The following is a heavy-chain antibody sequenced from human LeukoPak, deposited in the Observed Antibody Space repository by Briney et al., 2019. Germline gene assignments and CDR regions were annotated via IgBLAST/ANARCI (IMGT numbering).Heavy chain of an antibody. J-gene: IGHJ4*02. Sequence: SETLSLTCAVSGYSISSGYYWGWIRQPPGKGLEWIGSIYHSGSTYYNPSLKSRVTILVDTSKNQFSLKLSSVTAADTAVYYCAIHTYYDSSGYYYWGQGTLVTVSS. V-gene: IGHV4-38-2*01. CDR3: AIHTYYDSSGYYY. CDR2: IYHSGST. CDR1: GYSISSGYY. D-gene: IGHD3-22*01.